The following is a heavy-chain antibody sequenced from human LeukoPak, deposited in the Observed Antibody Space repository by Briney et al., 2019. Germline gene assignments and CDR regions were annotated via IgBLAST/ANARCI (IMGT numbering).Heavy chain of an antibody. CDR1: GFTFSSYW. CDR3: ARDGYYDFWSGYYVPFDY. Sequence: PGGSLRLSCAASGFTFSSYWMSWVRQAPGKGLEWVANIKQDGSEKYYVDSVKGRFTISRDNAKNSLYLQMNSLRAEDTAVYYCARDGYYDFWSGYYVPFDYWSQGTLVTVSS. J-gene: IGHJ4*02. D-gene: IGHD3-3*01. V-gene: IGHV3-7*01. CDR2: IKQDGSEK.